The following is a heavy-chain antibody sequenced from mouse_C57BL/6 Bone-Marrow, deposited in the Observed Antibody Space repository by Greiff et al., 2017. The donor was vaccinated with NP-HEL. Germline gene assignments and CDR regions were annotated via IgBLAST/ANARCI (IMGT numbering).Heavy chain of an antibody. Sequence: ESGAELVRPGASVTLSCKASGYTFTDYEMHWVKQTPVHGLEWIGAIDPETGGTAYNQKFKGKAILTADKSSSTAYMELRSLTSEDSAVYYCTRPLYDGHWYFDVWGTGTTVTVSS. J-gene: IGHJ1*03. CDR2: IDPETGGT. CDR1: GYTFTDYE. D-gene: IGHD2-3*01. V-gene: IGHV1-15*01. CDR3: TRPLYDGHWYFDV.